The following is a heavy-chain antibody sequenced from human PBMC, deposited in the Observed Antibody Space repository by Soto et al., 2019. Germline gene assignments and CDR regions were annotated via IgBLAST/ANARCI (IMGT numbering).Heavy chain of an antibody. Sequence: SETLSLTXTVSGGSVSSGGYYWSWIRQPPGKGLEWIGYIYYSGSTNYNPSLKSRVTISVDTSKNQFSLKLSSVTDADTAVYYCARDWMSASVAGYGDYYYYYGMDVWGQGATVTVSS. CDR3: ARDWMSASVAGYGDYYYYYGMDV. CDR2: IYYSGST. CDR1: GGSVSSGGYY. V-gene: IGHV4-61*08. J-gene: IGHJ6*02. D-gene: IGHD6-19*01.